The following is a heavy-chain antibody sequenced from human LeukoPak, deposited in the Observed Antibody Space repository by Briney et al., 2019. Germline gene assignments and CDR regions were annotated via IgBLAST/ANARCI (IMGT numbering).Heavy chain of an antibody. V-gene: IGHV5-51*01. J-gene: IGHJ4*02. CDR3: ARVDGISTTWTLSY. CDR1: GYSFTTYW. CDR2: IYPGDPDT. Sequence: GESLKISCKGSGYSFTTYWIAWVRQMPGKGLEWMGIIYPGDPDTRYSPSFQGQVTISADKSINTAYLQWSSLKASDTAMYYCARVDGISTTWTLSYWGQGTLVTVSS. D-gene: IGHD2-2*01.